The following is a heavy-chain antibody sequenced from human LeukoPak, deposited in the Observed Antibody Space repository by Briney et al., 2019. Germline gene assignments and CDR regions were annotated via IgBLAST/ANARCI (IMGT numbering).Heavy chain of an antibody. Sequence: SETLSLTCTASGVSISSYSWSWLRQPPGKGLEWIGYIYNSGSTNYNHSLKRRGTISVDTSKNQFSLMLRSVTAADAAVYYCARGGYLDWSVDYWGQGTLVTVSS. CDR1: GVSISSYS. CDR2: IYNSGST. J-gene: IGHJ4*02. CDR3: ARGGYLDWSVDY. D-gene: IGHD3-9*01. V-gene: IGHV4-59*01.